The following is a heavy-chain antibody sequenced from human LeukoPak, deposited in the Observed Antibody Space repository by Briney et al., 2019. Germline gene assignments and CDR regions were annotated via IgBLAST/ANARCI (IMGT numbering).Heavy chain of an antibody. Sequence: GGSLRLSCAASGFTFGDHAMHWFRQAPGKGLEWVSYISANGDVTYYADSVKGRFTISRDNSNNTLYLQMNSLRAEDAAVYFCAKPPGLVGVGDYWGQGTLVTVSS. CDR1: GFTFGDHA. CDR2: ISANGDVT. V-gene: IGHV3-23*01. CDR3: AKPPGLVGVGDY. D-gene: IGHD1-26*01. J-gene: IGHJ4*02.